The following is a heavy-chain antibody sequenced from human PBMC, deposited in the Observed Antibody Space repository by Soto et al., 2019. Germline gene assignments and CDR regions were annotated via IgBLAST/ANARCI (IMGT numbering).Heavy chain of an antibody. CDR1: GGTFSIYS. Sequence: SVKVSCKASGGTFSIYSISWVRQAPGQGLEWMGGIIPIFGTANYAQKFQGRVTITADESTSTAYMELSSLRSEDTAVYYCARTIFGVVIMAYGMDVWGQGTTVTVSS. V-gene: IGHV1-69*13. J-gene: IGHJ6*02. CDR2: IIPIFGTA. CDR3: ARTIFGVVIMAYGMDV. D-gene: IGHD3-3*01.